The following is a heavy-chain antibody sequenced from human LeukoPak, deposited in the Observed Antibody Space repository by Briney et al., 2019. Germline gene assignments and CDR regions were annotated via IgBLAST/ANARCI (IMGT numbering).Heavy chain of an antibody. CDR1: GGSISSSSYY. Sequence: SETLSLTCTASGGSISSSSYYWGWIRQPPGKGLEWIGRIYYSGSTYYNPPLKTRVTISVDTSKNQFSLKLSSVTAADTAVYYCARRGRVAGIDYWGQGTLVTVSS. J-gene: IGHJ4*02. D-gene: IGHD6-19*01. CDR3: ARRGRVAGIDY. CDR2: IYYSGST. V-gene: IGHV4-39*01.